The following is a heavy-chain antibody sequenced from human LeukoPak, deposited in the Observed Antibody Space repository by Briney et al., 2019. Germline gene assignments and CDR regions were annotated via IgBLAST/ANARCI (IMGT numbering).Heavy chain of an antibody. Sequence: PGGPLRLSCAASGFTFSRYGMHWVRQAPGKGLEWVAVIWYDGSIKYYAESVKGRFTISKDNSKNTLYLQMNSLRAEDTAVYYCAKADEMNMDYWGQGTLVTVSS. D-gene: IGHD2/OR15-2a*01. CDR3: AKADEMNMDY. J-gene: IGHJ4*02. V-gene: IGHV3-33*06. CDR1: GFTFSRYG. CDR2: IWYDGSIK.